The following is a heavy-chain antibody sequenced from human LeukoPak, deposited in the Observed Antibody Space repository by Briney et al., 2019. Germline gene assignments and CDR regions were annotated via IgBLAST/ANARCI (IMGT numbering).Heavy chain of an antibody. D-gene: IGHD3-10*01. CDR3: ARKYYYGSGSYRWFDP. J-gene: IGHJ5*02. CDR2: IYYSGST. CDR1: GGSISSGDYY. Sequence: SETLSLTCTVSGGSISSGDYYWSWIRQPPGKGLEWIGDIYYSGSTYYNPSLKSRVTISVDTSKNQFSLKLSSVTAADTAVYYCARKYYYGSGSYRWFDPWGQGTLVTVSS. V-gene: IGHV4-30-4*01.